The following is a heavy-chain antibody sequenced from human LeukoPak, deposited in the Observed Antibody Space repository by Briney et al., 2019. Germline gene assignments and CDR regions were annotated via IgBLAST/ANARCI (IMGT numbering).Heavy chain of an antibody. CDR3: ARTTTVTAYYFDS. CDR2: IYHSGFT. D-gene: IGHD4-17*01. Sequence: YIYHSGFTYDNPSLKSRLAISVDTSKNQFSLKLNSVTVADTAVYYCARTTTVTAYYFDSWGQGILVTVSS. J-gene: IGHJ4*02. V-gene: IGHV4-31*02.